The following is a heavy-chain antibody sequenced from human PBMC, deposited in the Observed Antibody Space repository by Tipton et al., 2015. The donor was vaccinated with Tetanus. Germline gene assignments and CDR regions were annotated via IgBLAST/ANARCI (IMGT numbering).Heavy chain of an antibody. CDR3: SRQEPPRRFFYDSSGSSD. Sequence: TLSLTCAVSGVSIRSSSYFWGWVRQPPGKALEWIGHIFYTGSSHYNPSFKSRVSMSVDTTKNQFSLNLTSVTAADTAVYFCSRQEPPRRFFYDSSGSSDWGRGARVTVSS. J-gene: IGHJ4*02. CDR2: IFYTGSS. D-gene: IGHD3-22*01. CDR1: GVSIRSSSYF. V-gene: IGHV4-39*01.